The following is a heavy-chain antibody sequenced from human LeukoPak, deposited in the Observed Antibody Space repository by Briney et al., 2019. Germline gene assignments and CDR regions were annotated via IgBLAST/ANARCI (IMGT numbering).Heavy chain of an antibody. J-gene: IGHJ6*03. Sequence: PGGSLRLSCAASGFTFSSYSTNWVRQAPGKGLEWVSSISSSSSYIYYADSVKGRFTISRDNAKNSLYLQMNSLRAEDTAVYYCARDLTGDPYYYYYMDVWGKGTTVTVSS. CDR1: GFTFSSYS. CDR2: ISSSSSYI. CDR3: ARDLTGDPYYYYYMDV. V-gene: IGHV3-21*01. D-gene: IGHD7-27*01.